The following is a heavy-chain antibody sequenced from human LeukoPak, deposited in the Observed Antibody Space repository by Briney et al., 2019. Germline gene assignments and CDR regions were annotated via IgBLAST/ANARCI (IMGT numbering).Heavy chain of an antibody. Sequence: ASVKVSCKASGYTFISYGISWVRQAPGQGLEWMGWISSHNGYPKYAQKFQGRVTMTTDTSMSTAYMELGSLRSDDTAVYYCARRRAVAGVNWFDPWGQGTLVTVSS. CDR3: ARRRAVAGVNWFDP. D-gene: IGHD6-19*01. CDR2: ISSHNGYP. V-gene: IGHV1-18*01. J-gene: IGHJ5*02. CDR1: GYTFISYG.